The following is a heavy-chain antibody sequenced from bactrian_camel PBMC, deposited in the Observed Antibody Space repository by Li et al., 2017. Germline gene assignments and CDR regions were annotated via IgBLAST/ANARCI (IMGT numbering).Heavy chain of an antibody. V-gene: IGHV3S1*01. D-gene: IGHD3*01. Sequence: HVQLVESGGGLVQPGGSLRLSCAASGFTVSRQWMYWLRQAPGKGLEWVSSINSGGDTIYYQNSVKGRFTISRDNAKSTVYLQMNRLKSEDTALYYCATRISDCAYYTSDGCYSHRGQGTQVTVS. CDR2: INSGGDTI. CDR1: GFTVSRQW. J-gene: IGHJ4*01.